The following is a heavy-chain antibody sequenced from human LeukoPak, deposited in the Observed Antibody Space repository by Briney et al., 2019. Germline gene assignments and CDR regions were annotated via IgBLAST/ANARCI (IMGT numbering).Heavy chain of an antibody. J-gene: IGHJ4*02. D-gene: IGHD4-17*01. CDR3: ASEGGDSLFDY. Sequence: SETLSLTCAVYGGSFSGYYWSWIRQPPGKGLEWIREINHSGSTNYNPSLKSRVTISVDTSKNQFSLKLSSVTAADTAVYYCASEGGDSLFDYWGQGTLVTVSS. CDR1: GGSFSGYY. V-gene: IGHV4-34*01. CDR2: INHSGST.